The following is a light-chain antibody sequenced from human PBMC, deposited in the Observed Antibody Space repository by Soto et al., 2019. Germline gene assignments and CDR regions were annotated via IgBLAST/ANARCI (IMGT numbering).Light chain of an antibody. CDR2: GAS. CDR1: QSVSSSY. V-gene: IGKV3D-7*01. Sequence: PGERVTLSFRASQSVSSSYLTWYQQKPGQAPRLLIYGASTRATSIPARFSGSGSGTDFTLTISSLQPEDFAVYYCQQDYSYPLRFGQGTRLEIK. CDR3: QQDYSYPLR. J-gene: IGKJ5*01.